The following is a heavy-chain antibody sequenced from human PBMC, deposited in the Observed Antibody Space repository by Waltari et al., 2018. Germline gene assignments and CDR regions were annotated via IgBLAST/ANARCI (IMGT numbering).Heavy chain of an antibody. Sequence: GQGLEWMGWINPNSGDTNYAQNFQGSVTMTRDTSTSTAYMELRRLRSDDTAVYYCARTFWGSYPLFDYWGQGTLVTVSS. D-gene: IGHD3-16*02. CDR2: INPNSGDT. CDR3: ARTFWGSYPLFDY. V-gene: IGHV1-2*02. J-gene: IGHJ4*02.